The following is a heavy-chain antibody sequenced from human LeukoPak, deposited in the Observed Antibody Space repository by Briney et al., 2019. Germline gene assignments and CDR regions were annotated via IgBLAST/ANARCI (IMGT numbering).Heavy chain of an antibody. CDR2: INPNSGGT. CDR3: ARVRRPRWNSNDAFDI. V-gene: IGHV1-2*02. J-gene: IGHJ3*02. CDR1: GYTFTGYY. D-gene: IGHD1-7*01. Sequence: GASVKVSCKASGYTFTGYYMHWVRQAPGQGLEWMGWINPNSGGTNYAQKFQHRVTMTTDTSTSTAYMELRSLRSDDTAIYYCARVRRPRWNSNDAFDIWGQGTRVTVSS.